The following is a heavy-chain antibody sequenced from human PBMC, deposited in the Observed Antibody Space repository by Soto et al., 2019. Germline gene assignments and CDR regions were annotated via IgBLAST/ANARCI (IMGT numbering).Heavy chain of an antibody. CDR1: GFSFKNAW. J-gene: IGHJ4*01. D-gene: IGHD3-10*01. Sequence: EVELVESGGGLVKPGGSLTLSCAASGFSFKNAWMNWVRQAPGKGLEWVGRIKNKNDGGTTDSAAFVKGRFTISRDASENTLYLHMNGLKTEDTGVYFCTGLWFGEIYNYWGQGSLVTVSS. CDR2: IKNKNDGGTT. V-gene: IGHV3-15*07. CDR3: TGLWFGEIYNY.